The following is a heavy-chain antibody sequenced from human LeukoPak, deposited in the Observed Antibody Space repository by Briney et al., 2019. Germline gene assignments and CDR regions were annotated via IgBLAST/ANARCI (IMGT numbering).Heavy chain of an antibody. V-gene: IGHV3-21*01. CDR3: ASSGYCSSTSCYWGEDWFDP. CDR1: GFTFSSYS. CDR2: ISSSSSYI. J-gene: IGHJ5*02. D-gene: IGHD2-2*01. Sequence: GGSLRLSCAASGFTFSSYSMNWVRQAPGKGLEWVSSISSSSSYIYYADSVKGRFTISRDNAKNSLHLQMNSLRAEDAAVYYCASSGYCSSTSCYWGEDWFDPWGQGTLVTVSS.